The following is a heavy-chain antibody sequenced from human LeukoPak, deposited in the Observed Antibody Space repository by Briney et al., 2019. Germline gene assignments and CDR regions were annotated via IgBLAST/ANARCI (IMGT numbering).Heavy chain of an antibody. CDR1: GFTFSSYW. CDR3: ARDRSWDQLFVDY. Sequence: SLRPSCAASGFTFSSYWMHCVRQAPGKVLVWVSRINSDGSSTSYADSVKGRFTISRDNAKNTLYLQMNSLRAEDTAVYYCARDRSWDQLFVDYWGQGTLVTVSS. D-gene: IGHD1-1*01. J-gene: IGHJ4*02. V-gene: IGHV3-74*01. CDR2: INSDGSST.